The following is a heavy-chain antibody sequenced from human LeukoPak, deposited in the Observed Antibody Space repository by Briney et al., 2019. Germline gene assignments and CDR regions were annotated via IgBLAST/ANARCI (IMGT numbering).Heavy chain of an antibody. CDR3: ARGNGDNDGFDY. D-gene: IGHD4-17*01. CDR1: GFTFSNYS. Sequence: GGSLRLSCAASGFTFSNYSMNWVRQAPGKGLEGVSAISSSSSYMYYADSVKGRFTISRDNAKNSLYLQMNSLRAEDTAVYYCARGNGDNDGFDYWGQGTLVTVSS. CDR2: ISSSSSYM. V-gene: IGHV3-21*01. J-gene: IGHJ4*02.